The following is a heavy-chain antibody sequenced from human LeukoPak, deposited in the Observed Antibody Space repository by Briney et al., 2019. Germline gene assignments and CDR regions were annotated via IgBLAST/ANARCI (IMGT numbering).Heavy chain of an antibody. J-gene: IGHJ4*02. D-gene: IGHD3-22*01. CDR2: ISGSGGST. CDR1: GFTFSSYA. V-gene: IGHV3-23*01. Sequence: GGSLRLSCAASGFTFSSYAMSWVRQAPGKGLEWVSAISGSGGSTYYADSVKGRFTISRDNSKNTLYLQMNSLKTEDTAVYYCTTDGKRYYDSSGYYSRPEGYFDYWGQGTLVTVSS. CDR3: TTDGKRYYDSSGYYSRPEGYFDY.